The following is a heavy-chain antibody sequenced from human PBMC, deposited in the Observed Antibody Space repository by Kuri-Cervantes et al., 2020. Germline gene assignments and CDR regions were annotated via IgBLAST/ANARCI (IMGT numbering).Heavy chain of an antibody. CDR3: ARVSAAGPDAFDI. Sequence: GESLKISCAASGFSSYSMNWVRQAPGKGLEWISYISSSSSTIYYADSVKGRFTISRDNAKNSLYLQMNSLRAEDTAVYYCARVSAAGPDAFDIWGQGTMVTVSS. J-gene: IGHJ3*02. CDR1: GFSSYS. D-gene: IGHD6-13*01. V-gene: IGHV3-48*04. CDR2: ISSSSSTI.